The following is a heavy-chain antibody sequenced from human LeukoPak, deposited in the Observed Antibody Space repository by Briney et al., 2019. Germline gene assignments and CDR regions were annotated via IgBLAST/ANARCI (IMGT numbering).Heavy chain of an antibody. V-gene: IGHV3-21*01. CDR2: ISSISTYK. J-gene: IGHJ4*02. CDR3: AREGLWFRGGGHFDY. Sequence: GGSLRLSCAASGFTFSSYSMTWVRQAPGKGLEWISSISSISTYKFYADSVKGRFTISRDDSDNSLYLQMNSLRVEDTAGYYCAREGLWFRGGGHFDYWGQGTLVTVSS. CDR1: GFTFSSYS. D-gene: IGHD3-10*01.